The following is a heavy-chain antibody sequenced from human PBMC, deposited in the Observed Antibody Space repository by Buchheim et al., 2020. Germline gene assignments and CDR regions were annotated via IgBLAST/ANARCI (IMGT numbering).Heavy chain of an antibody. J-gene: IGHJ6*02. CDR1: GFTFSSYG. CDR2: ISYDGSNK. V-gene: IGHV3-30*18. D-gene: IGHD3-16*01. Sequence: QVQLVESGGGVVQPGRSLRLSCAASGFTFSSYGMHWVRQAPGKGLEWVAVISYDGSNKYYEDSVKGRFTISRDYSKKTRHLQMNSLIAEDTAVDYCAKAKGWDYYYYGMDDWGQGTT. CDR3: AKAKGWDYYYYGMDD.